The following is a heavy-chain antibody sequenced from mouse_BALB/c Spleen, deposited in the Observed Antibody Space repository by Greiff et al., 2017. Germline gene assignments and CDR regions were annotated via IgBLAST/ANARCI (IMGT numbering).Heavy chain of an antibody. V-gene: IGHV1S56*01. Sequence: QVQLQQSGPELVKPGASVRISCKASGYTFTSYYIHWVKQRPGQGLEWIGWIYPGNVNTKYNEKFKGKATLTADKSSSTAYMQLSSLTSEDSAVYFCARGLRRGDYYAMDYWGQGTSGTVSS. CDR1: GYTFTSYY. J-gene: IGHJ4*01. D-gene: IGHD2-4*01. CDR3: ARGLRRGDYYAMDY. CDR2: IYPGNVNT.